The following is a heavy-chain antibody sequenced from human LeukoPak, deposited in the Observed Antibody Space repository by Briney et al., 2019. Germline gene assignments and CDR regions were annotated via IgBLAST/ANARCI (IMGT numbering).Heavy chain of an antibody. CDR2: FDPEDGET. V-gene: IGHV1-24*01. D-gene: IGHD3-22*01. CDR1: GYTLTELS. CDR3: ARAGYYDGSGYRTYYFDY. Sequence: ASVKVSCKVSGYTLTELSMHWVRQAPGKGLEWMGGFDPEDGETIYAQKFQGRVTMTEDTSTDTAYMELSSLRSEDTAVYYCARAGYYDGSGYRTYYFDYWGQGTLVTVSS. J-gene: IGHJ4*02.